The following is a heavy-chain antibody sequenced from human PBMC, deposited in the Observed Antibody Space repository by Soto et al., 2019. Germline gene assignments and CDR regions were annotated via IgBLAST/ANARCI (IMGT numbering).Heavy chain of an antibody. J-gene: IGHJ4*02. Sequence: SETLSLTCAVYGGSFSGYYWSWIRLPPGKGLEWIGEINHSGSTNYNPSLKSRVTILVDRSKNQFSLKMTSVTAADTAVYYCARLTVGADFYFDHWGQGILVTAS. CDR1: GGSFSGYY. CDR3: ARLTVGADFYFDH. CDR2: INHSGST. D-gene: IGHD1-26*01. V-gene: IGHV4-34*01.